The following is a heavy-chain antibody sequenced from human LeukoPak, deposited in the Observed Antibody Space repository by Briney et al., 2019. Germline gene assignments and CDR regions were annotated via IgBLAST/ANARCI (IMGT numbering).Heavy chain of an antibody. Sequence: SETLSLTCTVSGGSISSYYWSWIRQPPGKGLEWIGYIYYSGSTNYNPSLKSRVTISVDTSKNQFSLKLSSVTAADTAVYYCARGAFSSSLDIDAFDIWGQGTMVTVSS. V-gene: IGHV4-59*01. CDR1: GGSISSYY. CDR3: ARGAFSSSLDIDAFDI. J-gene: IGHJ3*02. CDR2: IYYSGST. D-gene: IGHD6-6*01.